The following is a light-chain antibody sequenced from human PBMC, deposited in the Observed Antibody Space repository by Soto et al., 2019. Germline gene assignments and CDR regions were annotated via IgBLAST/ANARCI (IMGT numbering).Light chain of an antibody. CDR2: DAS. CDR1: ENVYNY. CDR3: QQRSNWPRLT. Sequence: EIVLTQSPATLSLSPGERATLSCRASENVYNYLAWYQQIPGQPPRLLIYDASNRATGIPARFSGSGSGTDFTLTISSLEPEDFAVYYCQQRSNWPRLTFGGGTKVDIK. J-gene: IGKJ4*01. V-gene: IGKV3-11*01.